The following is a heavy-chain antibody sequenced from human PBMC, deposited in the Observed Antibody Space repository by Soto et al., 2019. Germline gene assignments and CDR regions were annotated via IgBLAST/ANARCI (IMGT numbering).Heavy chain of an antibody. CDR3: ASVWGPSQQLVLGFPH. D-gene: IGHD6-13*01. CDR2: ISSSGSTI. V-gene: IGHV3-11*01. CDR1: EFTCSDYY. Sequence: LRVWCGAAEFTCSDYYRSCIRQAPGKGLEWVSYISSSGSTIYYADSVKGRFTISRDNAKNSLYLQMNSLRAEDTAVYYCASVWGPSQQLVLGFPHWGQGTLVTVSS. J-gene: IGHJ1*01.